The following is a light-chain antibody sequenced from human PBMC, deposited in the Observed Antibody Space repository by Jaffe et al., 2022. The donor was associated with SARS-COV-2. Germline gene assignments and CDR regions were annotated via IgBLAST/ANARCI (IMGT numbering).Light chain of an antibody. CDR2: DAS. CDR3: LQYDNLPPYT. CDR1: QDIRHY. Sequence: DIQMTQSPSSLSVSVGDRVTITCQASQDIRHYVSWYQQKPGEAPELLIYDASNLKTGVPLRFSGSGSGTDFTFTISSLQPEDIATYYCLQYDNLPPYTFGQGTKLEIK. V-gene: IGKV1-33*01. J-gene: IGKJ2*01.